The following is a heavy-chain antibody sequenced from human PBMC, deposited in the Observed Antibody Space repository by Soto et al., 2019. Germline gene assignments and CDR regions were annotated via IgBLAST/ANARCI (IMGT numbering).Heavy chain of an antibody. Sequence: SQTLSLTCAISGDSVSSNSAAWNWIRQSPSRGLEWLGRTYYRSKWYNDYAVSVKSRITINPDTSKNQFSLQLNSVTPEDTAVYYCARSILGIEGNYYYMDVWGKGTTVTVSS. D-gene: IGHD3-16*01. V-gene: IGHV6-1*01. J-gene: IGHJ6*03. CDR1: GDSVSSNSAA. CDR2: TYYRSKWYN. CDR3: ARSILGIEGNYYYMDV.